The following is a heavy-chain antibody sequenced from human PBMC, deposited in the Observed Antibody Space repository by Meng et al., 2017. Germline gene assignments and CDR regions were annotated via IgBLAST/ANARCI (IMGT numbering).Heavy chain of an antibody. CDR2: IWYDGGNK. V-gene: IGHV3-33*01. J-gene: IGHJ4*02. CDR1: GFTFSSYG. CDR3: ARDVEGVMVRGVIAY. Sequence: GGSLRLSCAASGFTFSSYGMHWVRQAPGKGLEWVAVIWYDGGNKYYADSVKGRFTISRDNSKNTLYLQMNSLRAEDTAVYYCARDVEGVMVRGVIAYWGQGTLVTVSS. D-gene: IGHD3-10*01.